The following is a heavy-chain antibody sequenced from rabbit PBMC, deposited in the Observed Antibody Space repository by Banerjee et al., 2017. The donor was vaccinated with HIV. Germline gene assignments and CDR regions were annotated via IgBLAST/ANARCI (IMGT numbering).Heavy chain of an antibody. V-gene: IGHV1S47*01. J-gene: IGHJ4*01. D-gene: IGHD4-1*01. CDR3: ARDSGWGDLNL. Sequence: QEQLVESGGGLVTLGGSLTLTCKASGIDFSGYGISWVRQAPGKGLEWIAHIYPDYGNTDYASWVNGRFTISLDNAQNTVFLQMTSLTYADTATYFCARDSGWGDLNLWGPGTLVTV. CDR2: IYPDYGNT. CDR1: GIDFSGYG.